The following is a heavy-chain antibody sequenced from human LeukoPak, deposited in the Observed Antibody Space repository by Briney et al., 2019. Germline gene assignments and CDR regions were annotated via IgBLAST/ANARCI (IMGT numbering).Heavy chain of an antibody. J-gene: IGHJ4*02. CDR1: GYTFTSYA. V-gene: IGHV1-18*01. CDR2: ISAYNGNT. D-gene: IGHD6-19*01. CDR3: ARGMGRSGSSGWYPLRY. Sequence: GASVKVSCKASGYTFTSYAMNWVRQAPGQGLEWMGWISAYNGNTNYAQKLQGRVTMTTDTSTSTAYMELRSLRSDDTAVYYCARGMGRSGSSGWYPLRYWGQGTLVTVSS.